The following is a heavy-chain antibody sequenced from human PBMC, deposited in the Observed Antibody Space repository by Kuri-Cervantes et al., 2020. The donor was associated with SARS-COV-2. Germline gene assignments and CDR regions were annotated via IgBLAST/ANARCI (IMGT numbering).Heavy chain of an antibody. CDR2: ISYDGSNK. J-gene: IGHJ6*02. Sequence: GGSLRLSCAASGFTFSSYAMHWVRQAPGKGLEWVAVISYDGSNKYYADSVKGRFTISRDNSKNTLYLQMNSLRAEDTAVYYCASDYYGSGSYSYYYYGMDVWGQGTTVTVSS. V-gene: IGHV3-30-3*01. CDR1: GFTFSSYA. CDR3: ASDYYGSGSYSYYYYGMDV. D-gene: IGHD3-10*01.